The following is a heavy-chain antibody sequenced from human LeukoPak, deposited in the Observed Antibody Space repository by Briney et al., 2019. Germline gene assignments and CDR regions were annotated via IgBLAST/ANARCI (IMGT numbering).Heavy chain of an antibody. CDR2: ISYDGSNK. CDR1: GFTFSSYA. D-gene: IGHD1-26*01. CDR3: AKDLAAFSGSYPIEYFDY. Sequence: PGGSLRLSCAASGFTFSSYAMHWVRQAPGKGLEWVAVISYDGSNKYYADSVKGRFTISRDNSKNTVYLQMNSLRAEDTAVYYCAKDLAAFSGSYPIEYFDYWGQGTLVTVSS. V-gene: IGHV3-30*04. J-gene: IGHJ4*02.